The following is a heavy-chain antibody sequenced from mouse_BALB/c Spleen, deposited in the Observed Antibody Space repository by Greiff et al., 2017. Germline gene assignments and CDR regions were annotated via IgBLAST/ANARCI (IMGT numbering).Heavy chain of an antibody. D-gene: IGHD6-1*01. CDR1: GYTFSSYW. CDR2: ILPGSGST. J-gene: IGHJ4*01. V-gene: IGHV1-9*01. CDR3: ARRSLGYYAMDY. Sequence: QVQLQQSGAELAKPGASVKMSCKATGYTFSSYWIEWVKQRPGHGLEWIGEILPGSGSTNYNEKFKGKATFTADTSSNTAYMQLSSLTSEDSAVYYCARRSLGYYAMDYWGQGTSVTVSS.